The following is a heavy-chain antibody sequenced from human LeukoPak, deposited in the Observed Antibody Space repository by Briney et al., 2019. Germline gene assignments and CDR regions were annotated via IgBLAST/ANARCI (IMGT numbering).Heavy chain of an antibody. CDR1: GFTFSSYA. V-gene: IGHV3-23*01. CDR3: AKASAVRGYYYYGMDV. Sequence: GSLRLSCAASGFTFSSYAMNRVRQAPGKGLEWVSGVSDSGGITYYADSVKGRFTISRDNSKNTMYLQMNSLRVEDTAVYYCAKASAVRGYYYYGMDVWGQGTTVTVSS. CDR2: VSDSGGIT. J-gene: IGHJ6*02. D-gene: IGHD3-10*02.